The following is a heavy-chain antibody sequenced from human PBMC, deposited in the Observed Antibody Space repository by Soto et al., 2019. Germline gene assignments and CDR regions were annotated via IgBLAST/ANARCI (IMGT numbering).Heavy chain of an antibody. Sequence: GGSLRLSCAASGFTFSSYGMHWVRQAPGKGLEWVAVISYDGSNKYYADSVKGRFTISRDNSKNTLYLQMNSLRAEDTAVYYCAKDLDYYDSSGYYSDYYDGMDVWGQGTTVTVSS. CDR2: ISYDGSNK. V-gene: IGHV3-30*18. J-gene: IGHJ6*02. CDR1: GFTFSSYG. CDR3: AKDLDYYDSSGYYSDYYDGMDV. D-gene: IGHD3-22*01.